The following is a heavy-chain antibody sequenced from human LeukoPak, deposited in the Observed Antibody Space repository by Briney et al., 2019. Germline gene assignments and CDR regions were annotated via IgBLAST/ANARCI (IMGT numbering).Heavy chain of an antibody. CDR1: GYTFTSYD. Sequence: GASVKVSCKASGYTFTSYDINWVRQATGQGLEWMGWMNPNSGNTGYAQKFQGRVTITRNTSISTAYMELSSLRSEDTAVYYCARMVYDIVVVPAAMKYFQHWGQGTLVTVSS. CDR2: MNPNSGNT. CDR3: ARMVYDIVVVPAAMKYFQH. J-gene: IGHJ1*01. D-gene: IGHD2-2*01. V-gene: IGHV1-8*03.